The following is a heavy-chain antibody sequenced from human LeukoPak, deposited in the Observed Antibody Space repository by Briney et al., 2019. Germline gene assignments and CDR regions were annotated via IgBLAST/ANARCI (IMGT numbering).Heavy chain of an antibody. CDR3: TTDRAIAVRPVFDY. CDR2: IKSKTDGGTI. CDR1: GITFSNAW. J-gene: IGHJ4*02. D-gene: IGHD6-6*01. Sequence: RGSLRLSCAASGITFSNAWMSWVRQAPGKGLEWVGRIKSKTDGGTIDYAAPVKGRFTISTDDSKITLYLQMNSLKIEDTGVYYCTTDRAIAVRPVFDYWGQGTLVTVSS. V-gene: IGHV3-15*01.